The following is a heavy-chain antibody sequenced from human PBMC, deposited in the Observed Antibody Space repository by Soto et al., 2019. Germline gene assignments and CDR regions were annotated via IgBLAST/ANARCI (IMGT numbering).Heavy chain of an antibody. CDR2: IKSKTDGGTA. J-gene: IGHJ4*02. CDR3: TTGIYYDVLTGYHNVAY. V-gene: IGHV3-15*01. Sequence: GGSLRLSCVASGFNLSHPWMTWVRQAAGKGLEWVGRIKSKTDGGTADYAAPVKGRATISRDDSKNTVYLQMNSLKTEDTAVYYCTTGIYYDVLTGYHNVAYWGQGALVTVSS. CDR1: GFNLSHPW. D-gene: IGHD3-9*01.